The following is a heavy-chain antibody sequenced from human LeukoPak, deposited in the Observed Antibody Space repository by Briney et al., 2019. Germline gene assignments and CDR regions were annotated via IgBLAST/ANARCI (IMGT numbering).Heavy chain of an antibody. CDR3: AKELGYCSGGSCLGLDY. J-gene: IGHJ4*02. V-gene: IGHV3-23*01. Sequence: PGGSLRLSCAASGFTFGSYAMSWVRQAPGKGLEWVSAISGSGGSTYYADSVKGRFTISRDNSKNTLYLQMNSLRAEDTAVYYCAKELGYCSGGSCLGLDYWGQGTLVTVSS. D-gene: IGHD2-15*01. CDR2: ISGSGGST. CDR1: GFTFGSYA.